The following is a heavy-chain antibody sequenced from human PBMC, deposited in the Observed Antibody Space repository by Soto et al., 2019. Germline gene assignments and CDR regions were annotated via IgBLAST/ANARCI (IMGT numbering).Heavy chain of an antibody. J-gene: IGHJ6*02. CDR2: IYHSGST. Sequence: SETLSLTCAVSGDSIRSNNWWSWVRQTPGKGLEWIGEIYHSGSTNYIPSLKSRVTISVDKSKNQFSLRLTSVTAADTAIYYCARGTSVHNRMEGRFESYFYGLDVWGHGTSVTVSS. CDR1: GDSIRSNNW. D-gene: IGHD1-1*01. CDR3: ARGTSVHNRMEGRFESYFYGLDV. V-gene: IGHV4-4*02.